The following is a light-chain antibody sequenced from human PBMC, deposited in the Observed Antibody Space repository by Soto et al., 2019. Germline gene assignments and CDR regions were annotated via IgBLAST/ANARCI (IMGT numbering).Light chain of an antibody. Sequence: QSVLTQPPSVSAAPGQKVTISCSGSSSNIGNNYVSWYQQLPGTAHKLLIYENNKRPSGIPDRFSGSKSGTSATLGITGLQTGDEADYYCGTWDSSLSAGVFGGGTTLTVL. J-gene: IGLJ3*02. CDR1: SSNIGNNY. CDR3: GTWDSSLSAGV. CDR2: ENN. V-gene: IGLV1-51*02.